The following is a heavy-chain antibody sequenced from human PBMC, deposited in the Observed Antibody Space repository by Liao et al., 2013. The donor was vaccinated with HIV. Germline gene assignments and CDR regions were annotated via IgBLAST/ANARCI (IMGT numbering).Heavy chain of an antibody. CDR1: GDSMSSGDYY. D-gene: IGHD3-22*01. J-gene: IGHJ6*03. V-gene: IGHV4-30-4*08. Sequence: QVQLQESGPGVVKPSQTLSLTCTVSGDSMSSGDYYWSWIRQPPGKGLEWIGYIHYSGSTHYNPSLKSRVSISVDTSKNQFSLKLSSVTAADTAVYYCARVLYYYDSSGYTPYMDVWGKGPRSSSR. CDR2: IHYSGST. CDR3: ARVLYYYDSSGYTPYMDV.